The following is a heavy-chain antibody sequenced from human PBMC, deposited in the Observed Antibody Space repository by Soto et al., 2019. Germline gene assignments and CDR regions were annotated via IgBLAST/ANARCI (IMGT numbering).Heavy chain of an antibody. CDR1: GGSNNSGDFY. J-gene: IGHJ3*02. D-gene: IGHD4-17*01. Sequence: QVQLQESGPGLVKPSQTLSLTCSVSGGSNNSGDFYWSWVRQPPGKGLEWIGYIYYSGSTYYNPSLKSRVTISVDTSKNQFSLKLTSVTAADTAVYYCARSMTTVTNDAFEIWGQGTMFTVSS. CDR2: IYYSGST. V-gene: IGHV4-30-4*01. CDR3: ARSMTTVTNDAFEI.